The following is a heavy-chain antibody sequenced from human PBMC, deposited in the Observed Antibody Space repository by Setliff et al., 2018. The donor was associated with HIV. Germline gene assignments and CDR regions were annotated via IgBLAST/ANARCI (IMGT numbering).Heavy chain of an antibody. J-gene: IGHJ4*02. CDR2: INHSGST. D-gene: IGHD1-26*01. CDR1: SGSISSYY. V-gene: IGHV4-34*01. CDR3: AGGPGTTSIDY. Sequence: PSETLSLTCTFSSGSISSYYWNWIRQSPGKGLEWIGEINHSGSTNYNMSLWSRVTISLDASRNQFSLELISVTAADTAVYYCAGGPGTTSIDYWAQGTLVTVSS.